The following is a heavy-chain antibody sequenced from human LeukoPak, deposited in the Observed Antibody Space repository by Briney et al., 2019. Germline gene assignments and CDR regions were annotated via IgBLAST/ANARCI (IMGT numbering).Heavy chain of an antibody. Sequence: PSETLSLTCAVYGGSFSGYYWSWIRQPPGKGLEWIGEINHSGSTNYNPSLKSRVTISVDTSKNQFSLKLSSVTAADTAVYYCARGIYDFWSGYHPFDYWGQGTLVTVSS. CDR3: ARGIYDFWSGYHPFDY. CDR2: INHSGST. D-gene: IGHD3-3*01. CDR1: GGSFSGYY. J-gene: IGHJ4*02. V-gene: IGHV4-34*01.